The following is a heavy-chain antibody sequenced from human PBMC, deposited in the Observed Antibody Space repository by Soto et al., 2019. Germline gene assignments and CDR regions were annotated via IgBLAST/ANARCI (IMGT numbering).Heavy chain of an antibody. CDR2: IYYSGST. CDR1: GGSISSSSYY. CDR3: ASMVGDWLGVAEFDY. D-gene: IGHD3-10*02. J-gene: IGHJ4*02. Sequence: SETLSLTCTVSGGSISSSSYYWGWIRQPPGKGLEWIGSIYYSGSTYYNPSLKSRVTISVDTSKNQFSLKLSSVTAADTAVYYCASMVGDWLGVAEFDYWGQGTLVTVSS. V-gene: IGHV4-39*01.